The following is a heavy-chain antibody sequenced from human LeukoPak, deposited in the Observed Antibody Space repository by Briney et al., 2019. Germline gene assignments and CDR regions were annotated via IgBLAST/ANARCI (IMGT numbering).Heavy chain of an antibody. Sequence: SVKVSCKASGGTFSSYATSWVRQAPGQGLEWMGGIIPIFGTANYAQKFQGRVTITTDESTSTAYMELSSLRSEDTAVYYCARGLATVTGNYYYYYYMDVWGKGTTVTVSS. J-gene: IGHJ6*03. V-gene: IGHV1-69*05. D-gene: IGHD4-11*01. CDR1: GGTFSSYA. CDR2: IIPIFGTA. CDR3: ARGLATVTGNYYYYYYMDV.